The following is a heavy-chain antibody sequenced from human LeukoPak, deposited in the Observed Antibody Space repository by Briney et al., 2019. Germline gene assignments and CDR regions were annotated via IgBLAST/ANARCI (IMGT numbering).Heavy chain of an antibody. Sequence: SETLSLTCSVSGGSISSSSYYWGWIRQPPGKGLEWIGSIYYSGSTYYNPSLKSRVTISVDTSKNQFSLKLSSVTAADTAVYYCARSSYDILTGYREYYFDYWGQGTLVTVSS. D-gene: IGHD3-9*01. CDR2: IYYSGST. J-gene: IGHJ4*02. V-gene: IGHV4-39*07. CDR3: ARSSYDILTGYREYYFDY. CDR1: GGSISSSSYY.